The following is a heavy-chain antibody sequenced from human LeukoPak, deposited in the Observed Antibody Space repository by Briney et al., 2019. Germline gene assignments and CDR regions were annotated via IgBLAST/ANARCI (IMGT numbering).Heavy chain of an antibody. D-gene: IGHD3-3*01. Sequence: SETLSLTCTVSGDSISSSTYYWGWIRQPPGKGLEWIGGIYYSGSTYYNPSLKSRVTISVDTSKNQFSLKLRSVSDADTAVYYCARQGDFWSGYPSDYWGQGTLVTVSS. J-gene: IGHJ4*02. CDR2: IYYSGST. CDR1: GDSISSSTYY. CDR3: ARQGDFWSGYPSDY. V-gene: IGHV4-39*01.